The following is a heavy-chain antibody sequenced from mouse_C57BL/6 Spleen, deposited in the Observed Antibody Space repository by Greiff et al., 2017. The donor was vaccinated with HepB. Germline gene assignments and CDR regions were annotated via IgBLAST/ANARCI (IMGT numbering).Heavy chain of an antibody. Sequence: VQLQQPGAELVMPGASVKLSCKASGYTFTSYWMHWVKQRPGQGLEWIGEIDPSDSYTNYNQKFKGKSTLTVDKSSSTAYMQLSSLTSEDSAVYYCARGIRLGSYFDYWGQGTTLTVSS. CDR1: GYTFTSYW. J-gene: IGHJ2*01. CDR2: IDPSDSYT. CDR3: ARGIRLGSYFDY. D-gene: IGHD4-1*01. V-gene: IGHV1-69*01.